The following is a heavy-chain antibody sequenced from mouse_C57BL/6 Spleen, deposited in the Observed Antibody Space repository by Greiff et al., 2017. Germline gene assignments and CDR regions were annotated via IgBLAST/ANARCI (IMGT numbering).Heavy chain of an antibody. Sequence: QVQLQQSGAELVKPGASVKLSCKATGYTFTGYWIEWVKQRPGHGLEWIGEILPGSGRTNYNAKFKGKATFPADTSSNTAYMQLSSLTTEASAIYCCAPYGYDGAWFAYWGQGTLVTVSA. CDR3: APYGYDGAWFAY. J-gene: IGHJ3*01. CDR1: GYTFTGYW. V-gene: IGHV1-9*01. CDR2: ILPGSGRT. D-gene: IGHD2-2*01.